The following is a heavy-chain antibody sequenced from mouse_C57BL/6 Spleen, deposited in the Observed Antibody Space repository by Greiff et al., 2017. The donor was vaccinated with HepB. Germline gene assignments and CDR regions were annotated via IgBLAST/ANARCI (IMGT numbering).Heavy chain of an antibody. V-gene: IGHV5-4*01. J-gene: IGHJ4*01. CDR2: ISDGGSYT. Sequence: EVHLVESGGGLVKPGGSLKLSCAASGFTFSSYAMSWVRQTPEKRLEWVATISDGGSYTYYPDNVKGRFTISRDNAKNNLYLQMSHLKSEDTAMYYCARDGGYGAMDYWGQGTSVTVSS. CDR1: GFTFSSYA. CDR3: ARDGGYGAMDY. D-gene: IGHD2-2*01.